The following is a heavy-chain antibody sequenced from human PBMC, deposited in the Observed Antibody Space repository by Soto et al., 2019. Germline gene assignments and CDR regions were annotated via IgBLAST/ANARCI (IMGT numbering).Heavy chain of an antibody. J-gene: IGHJ5*02. CDR1: GYTFTSYG. CDR3: ARVGIAAAGTGDWFDP. D-gene: IGHD6-13*01. CDR2: NSAYNGNT. V-gene: IGHV1-18*01. Sequence: ASVKVSCKASGYTFTSYGISWVRQAPGQGLEWMGWNSAYNGNTNYAQKLQGRVTMTTDTSTSTAYMELRSLRSDDTAVYYCARVGIAAAGTGDWFDPWGQGTLVTVSS.